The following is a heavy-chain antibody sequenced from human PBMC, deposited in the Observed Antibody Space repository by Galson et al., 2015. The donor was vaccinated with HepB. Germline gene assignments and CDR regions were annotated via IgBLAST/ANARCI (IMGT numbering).Heavy chain of an antibody. V-gene: IGHV3-30*18. CDR3: AKDTGEYIGLVS. CDR2: ISYDGSNK. D-gene: IGHD2-8*02. Sequence: SLRLSCAASGFTFSSYGMHWVRQAPGKGLEWVAVISYDGSNKYFADSVKGRFTISRDNSKNTLYLQMNSLRAEDTAVYYCAKDTGEYIGLVSWGQGTLVTVSS. CDR1: GFTFSSYG. J-gene: IGHJ4*02.